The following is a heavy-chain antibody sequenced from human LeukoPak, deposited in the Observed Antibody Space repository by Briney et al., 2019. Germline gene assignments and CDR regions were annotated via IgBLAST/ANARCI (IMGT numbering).Heavy chain of an antibody. D-gene: IGHD3-10*01. J-gene: IGHJ4*02. V-gene: IGHV4-30-4*01. CDR2: IYHSGST. CDR1: GASITSGDYY. Sequence: SQTLSLTCTVSGASITSGDYYWSWIRQPPGKGPEWIGYIYHSGSTYNNPSLKSRVTISVDTSKNQFSLKLSSVTAADTAVYYCARIGHYYASGNYYSSFDFWGQGTLVTVSS. CDR3: ARIGHYYASGNYYSSFDF.